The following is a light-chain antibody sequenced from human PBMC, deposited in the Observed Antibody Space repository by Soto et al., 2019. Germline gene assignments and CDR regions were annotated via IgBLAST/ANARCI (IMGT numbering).Light chain of an antibody. CDR2: AAS. J-gene: IGKJ5*01. CDR3: QQYNNWIT. Sequence: EIVITQSPATLSVSPGERAILSCRASQSISINLAWYQQKPGQAPRLLIYAASNRATGVPARFSGSWSGTEFTLTISXLQSEDFAVYYCQQYNNWITFGQGTRLEIK. CDR1: QSISIN. V-gene: IGKV3-15*01.